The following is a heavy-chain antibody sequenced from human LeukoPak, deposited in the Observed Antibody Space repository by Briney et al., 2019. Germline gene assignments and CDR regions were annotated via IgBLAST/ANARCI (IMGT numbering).Heavy chain of an antibody. CDR3: ASGLRYFDWLLDY. V-gene: IGHV3-23*01. CDR1: GFTFSSHA. CDR2: ISGSGGST. Sequence: NPGGSLRLSCAASGFTFSSHAMSWVRQAPGKGLEWVSAISGSGGSTYYADSVKGRFAISRDNSKNTLYLQMNSLRAEDTAVYYCASGLRYFDWLLDYWGQGTLVTVSS. D-gene: IGHD3-9*01. J-gene: IGHJ4*02.